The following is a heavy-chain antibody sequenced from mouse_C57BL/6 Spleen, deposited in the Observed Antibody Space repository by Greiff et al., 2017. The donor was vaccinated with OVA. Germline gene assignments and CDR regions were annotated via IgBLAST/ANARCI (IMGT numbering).Heavy chain of an antibody. Sequence: QVQLKESGAELVKPGASVKMSCKASGYTFTSYWITWVKQRPGQGLEWIGDIYPGSGSTNYNEKFKSKATLTVDTSSSTAYMQLSSLTSEDSAVYYCARYDYDGGYAMDYWGQGTSVTVSS. CDR2: IYPGSGST. CDR1: GYTFTSYW. CDR3: ARYDYDGGYAMDY. V-gene: IGHV1-55*01. D-gene: IGHD2-4*01. J-gene: IGHJ4*01.